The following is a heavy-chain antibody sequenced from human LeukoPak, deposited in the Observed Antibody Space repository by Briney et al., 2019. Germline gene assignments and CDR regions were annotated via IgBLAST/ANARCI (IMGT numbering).Heavy chain of an antibody. Sequence: GGSLRLSCAASGFTFSSYAMHWVRQAPGKGLEWVANIKQDGSEKYYVDSVKGRFTISRDNAKNSLYLQMNSLRAEDTAVYSCARGLDCSSTSCYGLYAFDIWGQGTLVTVSS. V-gene: IGHV3-7*01. CDR1: GFTFSSYA. J-gene: IGHJ3*02. CDR2: IKQDGSEK. CDR3: ARGLDCSSTSCYGLYAFDI. D-gene: IGHD2-2*01.